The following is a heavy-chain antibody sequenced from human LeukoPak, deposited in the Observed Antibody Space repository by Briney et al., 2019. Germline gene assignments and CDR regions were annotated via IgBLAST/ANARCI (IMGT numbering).Heavy chain of an antibody. V-gene: IGHV4-59*01. CDR2: IYYSGST. J-gene: IGHJ5*02. D-gene: IGHD3-10*01. Sequence: TASETLSLTCTVSGGSISSYYWSWIRQPPGKGLEWIGYIYYSGSTNYNPSLKSRVTISVDTSKNQFSLKLSSVTAADTAVYYCARGLVEWFGELWKGNWFDPWGQGTLVTVSS. CDR3: ARGLVEWFGELWKGNWFDP. CDR1: GGSISSYY.